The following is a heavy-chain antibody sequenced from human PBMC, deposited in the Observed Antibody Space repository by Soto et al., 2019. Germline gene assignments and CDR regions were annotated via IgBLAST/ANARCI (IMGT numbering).Heavy chain of an antibody. CDR2: IYHSGST. V-gene: IGHV4-30-2*01. Sequence: SETLSLTCTLSAGSLSIPHYYCSWFRQPPGKGLEWIGYIYHSGSTYYNPSLKSRVTISVDRSKNQFSLKLSSVTAAGTAVYYCASSHAGAHITAAVHWGQGTLVT. J-gene: IGHJ4*02. CDR1: AGSLSIPHYY. CDR3: ASSHAGAHITAAVH. D-gene: IGHD6-13*01.